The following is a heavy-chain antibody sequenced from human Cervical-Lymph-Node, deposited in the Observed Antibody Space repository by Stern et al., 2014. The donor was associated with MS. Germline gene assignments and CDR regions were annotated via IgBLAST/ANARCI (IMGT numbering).Heavy chain of an antibody. J-gene: IGHJ4*02. Sequence: DQLVESGGGVVQPGRSLRLSCAASGFTFSSYGMHWVRQAPGKGLEWVAVISYDGSNKYYADSVKGRFTISRDNSKNTLYLQMNSLRAEDTAVYYCAKDLEDYSSSTYWGQGTLVTVSS. CDR3: AKDLEDYSSSTY. V-gene: IGHV3-30*18. CDR1: GFTFSSYG. D-gene: IGHD6-13*01. CDR2: ISYDGSNK.